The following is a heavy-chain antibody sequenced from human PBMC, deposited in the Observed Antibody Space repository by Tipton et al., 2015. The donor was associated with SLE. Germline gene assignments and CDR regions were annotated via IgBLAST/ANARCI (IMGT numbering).Heavy chain of an antibody. D-gene: IGHD2-21*01. J-gene: IGHJ4*02. Sequence: SLRLSCAASGFTVSSNYMSWVRQAPGKGLEWVSVIYSGGSTYYADSVKGRFTISRDNSKNTLYLQMNSLRAEDTAVYYCARDRLLSYYFDSWGQGTLVTVSS. CDR3: ARDRLLSYYFDS. CDR2: IYSGGST. V-gene: IGHV3-66*01. CDR1: GFTVSSNY.